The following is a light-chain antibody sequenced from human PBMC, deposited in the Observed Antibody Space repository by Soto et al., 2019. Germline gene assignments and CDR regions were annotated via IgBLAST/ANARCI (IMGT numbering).Light chain of an antibody. V-gene: IGKV3-20*01. CDR3: QQYGSSPLLP. CDR2: GAS. Sequence: EIVLTQSPGTLSLSPGERATLSCRASQSVSSSYLAWYQQKPGQAPRLLIYGASSRATGIPDRFSGSGSGTDFTLTISRLEPEDFAVYSCQQYGSSPLLPFGGGTKLEIK. CDR1: QSVSSSY. J-gene: IGKJ4*01.